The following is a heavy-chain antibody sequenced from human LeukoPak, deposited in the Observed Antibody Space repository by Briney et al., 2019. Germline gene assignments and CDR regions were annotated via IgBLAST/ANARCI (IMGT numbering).Heavy chain of an antibody. J-gene: IGHJ4*02. Sequence: TSETLSLTCTVSGDSISSYYWSWIRQSPGKGLEWIGYIYYSGSTNYNPSLKSRITISGDTSKNQFSLKLTSVTTADTAVYFCARYSSSWHKFDSWGQGTLVTVSS. D-gene: IGHD6-13*01. V-gene: IGHV4-59*01. CDR1: GDSISSYY. CDR3: ARYSSSWHKFDS. CDR2: IYYSGST.